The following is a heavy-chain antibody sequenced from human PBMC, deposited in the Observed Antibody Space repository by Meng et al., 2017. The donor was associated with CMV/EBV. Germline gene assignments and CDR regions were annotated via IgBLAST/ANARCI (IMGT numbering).Heavy chain of an antibody. Sequence: GGSLRLSCAASGFTFSSYAMHWVRQAPGKGLEWVAVISYDGSNKYYADSVKGRFTISRDNSKNTLYPQMNSLRAEDTAVYYCARDLCGYCSSAPIDPWGQGTLVTVSS. J-gene: IGHJ5*02. CDR1: GFTFSSYA. CDR3: ARDLCGYCSSAPIDP. V-gene: IGHV3-30-3*01. D-gene: IGHD2-2*03. CDR2: ISYDGSNK.